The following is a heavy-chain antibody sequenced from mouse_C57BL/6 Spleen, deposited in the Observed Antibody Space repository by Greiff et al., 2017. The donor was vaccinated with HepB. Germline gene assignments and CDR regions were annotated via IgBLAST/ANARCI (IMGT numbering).Heavy chain of an antibody. CDR2: IHPSDSDT. D-gene: IGHD1-1*01. Sequence: QVQLQQPGAELVKPGASVKVSCKASGYTFTSYWMHWVKQRPGQGLEWIGRIHPSDSDTNYNQKFKGKATLTVDKSSSTAYMQLSSLTSEDSAVEYCAIGWSINNRYWYFDVWGTGTTVTVSS. J-gene: IGHJ1*03. CDR3: AIGWSINNRYWYFDV. V-gene: IGHV1-74*01. CDR1: GYTFTSYW.